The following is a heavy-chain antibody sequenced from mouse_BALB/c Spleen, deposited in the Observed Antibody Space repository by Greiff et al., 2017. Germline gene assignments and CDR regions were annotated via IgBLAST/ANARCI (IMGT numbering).Heavy chain of an antibody. CDR1: GFNIKDTY. J-gene: IGHJ3*01. CDR2: IDPANGNT. CDR3: AHPYYYGSSSFAY. V-gene: IGHV14-3*02. Sequence: EVQLQQSGAELVKPGASVKLSCTASGFNIKDTYMHWVKQRPEQGLEWIGRIDPANGNTKYDPKFQGKATITADTSSNTAYLQLSSLTSEDTAVYYCAHPYYYGSSSFAYWGQGTLVTVSA. D-gene: IGHD1-1*01.